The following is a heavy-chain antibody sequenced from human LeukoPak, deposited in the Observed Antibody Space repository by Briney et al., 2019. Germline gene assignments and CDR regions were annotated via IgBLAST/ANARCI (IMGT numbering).Heavy chain of an antibody. D-gene: IGHD3-16*01. CDR2: IYTSGST. CDR1: GGSISSGSYY. Sequence: PSETLSLTCTVSGGSISSGSYYWSWIRQPAGKGLEWIGRIYTSGSTNYNPSLERRVTISVDTSKNQFSLKLTSVTAADTAVYYCATDYGREGWFDPWGRGTLVTVSS. J-gene: IGHJ5*02. V-gene: IGHV4-61*02. CDR3: ATDYGREGWFDP.